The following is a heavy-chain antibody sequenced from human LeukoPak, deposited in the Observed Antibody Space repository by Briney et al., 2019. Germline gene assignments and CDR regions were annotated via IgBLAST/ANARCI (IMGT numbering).Heavy chain of an antibody. V-gene: IGHV4-59*01. CDR2: IYYSGST. J-gene: IGHJ4*02. Sequence: SETLSLTCTVSGGSISSYYWSWIRQPPGKGLEWIGYIYYSGSTNYNPSLKSRVTISVDTSKNQFSLKLSSVTAADTAVYYCASYSYYYDSSGYFDYWGQGTLITVSS. CDR3: ASYSYYYDSSGYFDY. D-gene: IGHD3-22*01. CDR1: GGSISSYY.